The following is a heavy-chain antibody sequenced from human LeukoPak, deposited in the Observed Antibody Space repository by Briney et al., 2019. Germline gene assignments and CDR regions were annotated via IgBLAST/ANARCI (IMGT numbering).Heavy chain of an antibody. J-gene: IGHJ4*02. CDR1: GFAVSSSY. CDR3: ARGETIAAAGAFDL. Sequence: GGSLRLPCAASGFAVSSSYMSWVRQASGKGLEWVSVIYAGGSIHYAGSVQGRFTISRDNSQNTLDLQLNSLRVDDTASYYCARGETIAAAGAFDLWGQGTLVTVSS. D-gene: IGHD6-13*01. CDR2: IYAGGSI. V-gene: IGHV3-53*01.